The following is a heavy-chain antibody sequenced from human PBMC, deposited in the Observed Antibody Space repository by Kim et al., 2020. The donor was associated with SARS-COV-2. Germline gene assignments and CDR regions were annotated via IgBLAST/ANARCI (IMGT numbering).Heavy chain of an antibody. Sequence: HAETVKGRSTISRDNSKNTRYLQMNSLRVEDTAIYYWAKGCTYCRTNWFDSWGQGTLVIVSS. J-gene: IGHJ5*01. D-gene: IGHD1-26*01. V-gene: IGHV3-23*01. CDR3: AKGCTYCRTNWFDS.